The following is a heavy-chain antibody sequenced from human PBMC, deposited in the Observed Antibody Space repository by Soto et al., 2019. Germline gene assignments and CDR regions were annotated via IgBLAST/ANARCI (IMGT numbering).Heavy chain of an antibody. D-gene: IGHD1-26*01. CDR3: ATQTSGGSYFTYFDY. J-gene: IGHJ4*02. CDR1: GFTFSSYA. Sequence: QVQLVESGGGVVQPGRSLRLSCAASGFTFSSYAMHWVRQAPGKGLEWVAVISYDGSNKYYADSVKGRFTISRDNSKNTLYLQMNSLRAEDTAVYYCATQTSGGSYFTYFDYWGQGTLVTASS. CDR2: ISYDGSNK. V-gene: IGHV3-30-3*01.